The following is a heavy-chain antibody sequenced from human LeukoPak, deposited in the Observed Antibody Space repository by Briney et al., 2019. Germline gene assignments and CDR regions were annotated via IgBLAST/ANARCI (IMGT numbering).Heavy chain of an antibody. J-gene: IGHJ5*02. Sequence: GESLKISCKGSGYSFTSYWIGWVRQMNGKGLEWMGIIYRGDSDTRYSPSFQGQVTISADKPISTAYLQWSSLKASDTAMYYCARQSSGGSYGLIMYNWFDPWGQGTLVTVSS. CDR2: IYRGDSDT. CDR1: GYSFTSYW. CDR3: ARQSSGGSYGLIMYNWFDP. D-gene: IGHD5-18*01. V-gene: IGHV5-51*01.